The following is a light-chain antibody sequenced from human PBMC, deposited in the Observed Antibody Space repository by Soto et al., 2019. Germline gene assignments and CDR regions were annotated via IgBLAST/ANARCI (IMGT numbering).Light chain of an antibody. J-gene: IGLJ3*02. CDR2: STD. CDR1: SGSVSTTCY. V-gene: IGLV8-61*01. Sequence: QAVVTQEPSFSVSPGGTITLTCGLSSGSVSTTCYPSWFQQTPGRAPRTLIYSTDTRSSGVPDRFSGSILGNKAALTITGAQADDESDYYCVLHMGSGIWVFGGGTKVTVL. CDR3: VLHMGSGIWV.